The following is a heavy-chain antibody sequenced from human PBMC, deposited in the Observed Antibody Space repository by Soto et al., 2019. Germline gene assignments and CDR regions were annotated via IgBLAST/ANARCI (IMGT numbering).Heavy chain of an antibody. J-gene: IGHJ5*02. CDR2: IYPGDSDT. V-gene: IGHV5-51*01. D-gene: IGHD3-9*01. CDR3: ARMVASYYDILTGYYWFDP. Sequence: PGESLKISCKGSGYSFTSYWIGWVRQMPGKVLEWMGIIYPGDSDTRYSPSFQGQVTISADKSVSTAYLQWSSLKASDTAMYYCARMVASYYDILTGYYWFDPWGQGTLVTVSS. CDR1: GYSFTSYW.